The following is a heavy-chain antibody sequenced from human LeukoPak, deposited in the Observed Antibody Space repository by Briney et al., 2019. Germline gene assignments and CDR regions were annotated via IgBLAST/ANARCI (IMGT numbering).Heavy chain of an antibody. CDR1: GDSVSSNSAA. CDR3: ARGQCSGARCFASDMDV. D-gene: IGHD2-15*01. V-gene: IGHV6-1*01. CDR2: TYYRSKWYN. Sequence: SQTLSLTCAISGDSVSSNSAAWNWVRQSPSRGLEWLGRTYYRSKWYNDYGISVRSRITINPDTSKNQFSLQLNSVTPDDTAVYFCARGQCSGARCFASDMDVWGQGTSVTVSS. J-gene: IGHJ6*02.